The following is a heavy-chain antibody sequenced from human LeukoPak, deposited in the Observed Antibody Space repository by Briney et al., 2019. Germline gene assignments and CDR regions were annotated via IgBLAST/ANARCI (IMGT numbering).Heavy chain of an antibody. Sequence: GGSLRLSCAASGFTFSSYGMHWVRQAPGKGLEWAAVIWFDGSDKYYADSVKGRFTISRDNSKNTLYLQMNSLRAEDTAVYYCAKGHLSILFPFDSWGQGTLVTVSS. CDR3: AKGHLSILFPFDS. V-gene: IGHV3-33*06. CDR2: IWFDGSDK. J-gene: IGHJ4*02. D-gene: IGHD2-21*01. CDR1: GFTFSSYG.